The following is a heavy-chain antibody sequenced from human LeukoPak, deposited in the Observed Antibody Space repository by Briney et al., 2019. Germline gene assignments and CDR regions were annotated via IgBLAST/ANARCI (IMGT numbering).Heavy chain of an antibody. CDR3: ARSVGATSRHWFDP. J-gene: IGHJ5*02. CDR1: GYTFTGYY. V-gene: IGHV1-2*02. D-gene: IGHD1-26*01. CDR2: INPNSGGT. Sequence: GASVKVSCKASGYTFTGYYMHWVRQAPGQGLEWMGWINPNSGGTNYAQKFQGRVTMTRDTSISTAYMELSRLRSDDTAVYYCARSVGATSRHWFDPWAREPWSPSPQ.